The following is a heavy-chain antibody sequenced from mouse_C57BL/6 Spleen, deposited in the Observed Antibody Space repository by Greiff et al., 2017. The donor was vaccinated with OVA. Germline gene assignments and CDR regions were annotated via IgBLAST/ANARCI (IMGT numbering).Heavy chain of an antibody. CDR3: ARDQDYYGSSLYWYFDV. J-gene: IGHJ1*03. D-gene: IGHD1-1*01. Sequence: EVQLVESGPGLVKPSQSLSLTCSVTGYSITSGYYWNWIRQFPGNKLEWMGYISYDGSNNYNPSLKNRISITRDTSKNQFFLKLNSVTTEDTATYYCARDQDYYGSSLYWYFDVWGTGTTVTVSS. CDR2: ISYDGSN. CDR1: GYSITSGYY. V-gene: IGHV3-6*01.